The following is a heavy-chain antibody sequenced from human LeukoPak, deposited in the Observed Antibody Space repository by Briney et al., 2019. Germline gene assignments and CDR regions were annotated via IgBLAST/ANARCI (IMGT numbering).Heavy chain of an antibody. J-gene: IGHJ5*02. V-gene: IGHV4-34*01. CDR2: INHSGST. CDR3: ARRPWLVRSNWFDP. D-gene: IGHD6-19*01. CDR1: GGSFSGYY. Sequence: PSETLSLTCAVYGGSFSGYYWSWIRQPPGKGLEWIGEINHSGSTNYNPSLKSRVTISVDTSKNQFSLKLSSMTAADTAVYYCARRPWLVRSNWFDPWGQGTLVTVSS.